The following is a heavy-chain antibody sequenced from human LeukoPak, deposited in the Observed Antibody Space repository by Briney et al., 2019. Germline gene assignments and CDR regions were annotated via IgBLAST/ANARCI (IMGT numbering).Heavy chain of an antibody. Sequence: ASVKVSCKASGYTFTSYGINWVRQAPGQGLEWMGWINAGNGNTKYSQEFQDRVTITRDTSASTAYMELSSLRSEDMAVYYCARARYETRIWPKSRYDYYHYMDVWGKGTTVTVSS. CDR2: INAGNGNT. J-gene: IGHJ6*03. CDR1: GYTFTSYG. V-gene: IGHV1-3*03. CDR3: ARARYETRIWPKSRYDYYHYMDV. D-gene: IGHD3-3*01.